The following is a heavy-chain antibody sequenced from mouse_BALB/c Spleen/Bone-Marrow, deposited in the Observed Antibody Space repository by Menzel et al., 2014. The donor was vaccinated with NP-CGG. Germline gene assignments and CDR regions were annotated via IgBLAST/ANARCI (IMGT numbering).Heavy chain of an antibody. J-gene: IGHJ4*01. CDR2: INPSNGGT. CDR3: SRGRRDALDY. V-gene: IGHV1S81*02. CDR1: GYTFTSYY. Sequence: VQPEESGAELVKPGASVKLSCKASGYTFTSYYMYWVKQRPGQGLEWFGEINPSNGGTNFNEKFKNKATLTVDKSSSTAYMQLSSLTSEDSAVYYCSRGRRDALDYWGQGTSVTVPS.